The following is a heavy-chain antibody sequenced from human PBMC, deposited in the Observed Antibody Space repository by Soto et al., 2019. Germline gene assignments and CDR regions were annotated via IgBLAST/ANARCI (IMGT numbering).Heavy chain of an antibody. CDR1: GYTFNNYG. D-gene: IGHD6-6*01. J-gene: IGHJ4*02. Sequence: QIQLVQSGAEVKKPGASVKVSCKASGYTFNNYGINWVRQAPGQGLEWMGWISPYNGNTNYALKFQGRVIMTTDTSTSTGYRELRSLTSDNTAVYYCARDPCRYIAAPDYWGQGTLVTVFS. V-gene: IGHV1-18*01. CDR2: ISPYNGNT. CDR3: ARDPCRYIAAPDY.